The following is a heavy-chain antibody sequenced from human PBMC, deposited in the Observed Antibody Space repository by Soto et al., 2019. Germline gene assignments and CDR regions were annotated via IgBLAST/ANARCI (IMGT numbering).Heavy chain of an antibody. V-gene: IGHV4-59*08. CDR1: GGSISSYY. J-gene: IGHJ6*03. D-gene: IGHD3-9*01. CDR3: ARLRSADGYYDILTGSPEYYYMDV. Sequence: SETLSLTCTVSGGSISSYYWSWIRQPPGKGLEWIGYIYYSGSTNYNPSLKSRVTISVDTSKNQFSLKLSSVTAADTAVYYCARLRSADGYYDILTGSPEYYYMDVWGKGTTVTVSS. CDR2: IYYSGST.